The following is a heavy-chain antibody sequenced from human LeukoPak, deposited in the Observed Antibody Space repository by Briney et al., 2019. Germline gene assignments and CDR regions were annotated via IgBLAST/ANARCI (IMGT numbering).Heavy chain of an antibody. J-gene: IGHJ4*02. D-gene: IGHD3-3*01. Sequence: ASVKVSCKVSGYTLTELSMHWVRQAPGKGLEWMGGFDPEDGETIYAQKFQGRVTMTEDTSTDTAYMELSSLRSEDTAVYYCATYVVPAPFWEWLLLGYWGQGTLVTVSS. V-gene: IGHV1-24*01. CDR3: ATYVVPAPFWEWLLLGY. CDR1: GYTLTELS. CDR2: FDPEDGET.